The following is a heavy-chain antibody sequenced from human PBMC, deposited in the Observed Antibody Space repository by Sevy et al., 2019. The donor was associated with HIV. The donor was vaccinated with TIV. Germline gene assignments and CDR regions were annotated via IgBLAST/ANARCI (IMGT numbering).Heavy chain of an antibody. D-gene: IGHD4-17*01. CDR3: ARDLEFYDYGDYGPAFNPDY. J-gene: IGHJ4*02. CDR1: GFTFNRYS. Sequence: GGSLRLSCAASGFTFNRYSMHWVRQAPGKGLEWVATISFDATNKHYPDSVKGRFTISRDNAKNTLHLQMNSLRAEDTAVYYCARDLEFYDYGDYGPAFNPDYWGRGTLVTVSS. CDR2: ISFDATNK. V-gene: IGHV3-30-3*01.